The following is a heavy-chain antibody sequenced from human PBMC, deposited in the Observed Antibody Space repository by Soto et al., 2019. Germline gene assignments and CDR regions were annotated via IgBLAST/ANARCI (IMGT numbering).Heavy chain of an antibody. CDR2: IWYDGSNK. CDR1: GFTFSSYG. V-gene: IGHV3-33*01. J-gene: IGHJ5*02. Sequence: QVQLVESGGGVVQPGRSLRLSCAASGFTFSSYGMHWVRQAPGKGLEWVAVIWYDGSNKYYADSVKGRFTISRDNSKNTLYLQMNSLRAEDTAVYYCARDLNWNPPGWCWFDPWGQGTLVTVSS. CDR3: ARDLNWNPPGWCWFDP. D-gene: IGHD1-1*01.